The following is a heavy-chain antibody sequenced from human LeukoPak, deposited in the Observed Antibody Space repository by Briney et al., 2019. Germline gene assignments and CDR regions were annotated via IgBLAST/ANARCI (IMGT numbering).Heavy chain of an antibody. CDR3: ARVRYFRAPIDY. CDR1: GYTFTGYY. Sequence: ASVKVSCKASGYTFTGYYMHWVRQAPGQGLEWMGWISAYNGNTNYAQKLQGRVTMTTDTSTSTAYMELRSLRSDDTAVYYCARVRYFRAPIDYWGQGTLVTVSS. J-gene: IGHJ4*02. D-gene: IGHD2/OR15-2a*01. CDR2: ISAYNGNT. V-gene: IGHV1-18*04.